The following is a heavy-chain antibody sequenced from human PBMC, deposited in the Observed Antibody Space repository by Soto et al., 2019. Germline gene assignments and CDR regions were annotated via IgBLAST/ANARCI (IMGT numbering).Heavy chain of an antibody. Sequence: ASVKVSCKVSGYTLTELSMHWVRQAPGKGLEWMGGFDPEDGETIYAQKFQGRVTMTEDTSTDTAYMELSSLRSEDTAVYYCAIINWNDVEHDAFDIWGQGTMVTVSS. J-gene: IGHJ3*02. V-gene: IGHV1-24*01. CDR2: FDPEDGET. D-gene: IGHD1-1*01. CDR1: GYTLTELS. CDR3: AIINWNDVEHDAFDI.